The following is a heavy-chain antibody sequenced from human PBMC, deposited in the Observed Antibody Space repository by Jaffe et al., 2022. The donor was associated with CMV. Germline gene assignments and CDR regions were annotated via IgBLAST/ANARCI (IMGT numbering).Heavy chain of an antibody. V-gene: IGHV3-7*01. J-gene: IGHJ4*02. CDR1: GFTFSSYW. D-gene: IGHD3-22*01. Sequence: EVQLVESGGGLVQPGGSLRLSCAASGFTFSSYWMSWVRQAPGKGLEWVANIKQDGSEKYYVDSVKGRFTISRDNAKNSLYLQMNSLRAEDTAVYYCARVGDYYDSSGYDYWGQGTLVTVSS. CDR3: ARVGDYYDSSGYDY. CDR2: IKQDGSEK.